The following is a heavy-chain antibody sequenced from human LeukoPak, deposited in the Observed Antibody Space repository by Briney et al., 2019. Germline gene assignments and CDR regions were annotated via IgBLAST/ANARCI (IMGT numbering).Heavy chain of an antibody. CDR2: IYTRGST. Sequence: SETLSLTCTVSGGSINNYYWSWIRQPAGKGLEWIGRIYTRGSTNYNSSLKSRLTMSVDTSKNQFSLNLSSVTAADTAVYYCARDSVADYDFWSGYLNYWFDPWGQGTLVTVSS. CDR3: ARDSVADYDFWSGYLNYWFDP. D-gene: IGHD3-3*01. CDR1: GGSINNYY. V-gene: IGHV4-4*07. J-gene: IGHJ5*02.